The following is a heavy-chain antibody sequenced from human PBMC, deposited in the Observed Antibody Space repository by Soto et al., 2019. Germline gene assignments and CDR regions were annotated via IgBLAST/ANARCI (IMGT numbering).Heavy chain of an antibody. CDR1: GFTFSNYA. J-gene: IGHJ1*01. Sequence: GGSLRLSCAASGFTFSNYAMNWVRQAPGKGLEWVSAISGSGGSTYYADSVKGRFTISRDNSKNTLFLQMNSLRAEDTAVYYCAKAYCGGDCQFKYFQHWGQGT. CDR3: AKAYCGGDCQFKYFQH. CDR2: ISGSGGST. V-gene: IGHV3-23*01. D-gene: IGHD2-21*02.